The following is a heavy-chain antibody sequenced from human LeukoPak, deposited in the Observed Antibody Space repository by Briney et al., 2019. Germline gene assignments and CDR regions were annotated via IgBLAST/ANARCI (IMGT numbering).Heavy chain of an antibody. CDR1: GGSISDTSYY. V-gene: IGHV4-39*07. CDR2: IYYSGNT. Sequence: SETLPLTCTVSGGSISDTSYYWGWIRQSPGTGLEWFGSIYYSGNTYHNPSLMSRVAISVDRSKNQFSLKLTSMTAADTAVYYCARAPHFFDAVGSRYYFHYWGQGTLVTVSS. CDR3: ARAPHFFDAVGSRYYFHY. J-gene: IGHJ4*02. D-gene: IGHD3-10*01.